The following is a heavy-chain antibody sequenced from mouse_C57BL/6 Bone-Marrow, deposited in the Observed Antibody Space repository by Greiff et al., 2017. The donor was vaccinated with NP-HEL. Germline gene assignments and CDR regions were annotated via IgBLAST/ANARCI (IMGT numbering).Heavy chain of an antibody. V-gene: IGHV1-64*01. CDR2: IHPNSGST. CDR1: GYTFTSYW. D-gene: IGHD1-1*01. J-gene: IGHJ2*01. CDR3: ARVTTVVSYYFDY. Sequence: QVQLKQPGAELVKPGASVKLSCKASGYTFTSYWMHWVKQRPGQGLEWIGMIHPNSGSTNYNEKFKSKATLTVDKSSSPAYMQLRRLTSEDSAVYYCARVTTVVSYYFDYWGQGTTLTVSS.